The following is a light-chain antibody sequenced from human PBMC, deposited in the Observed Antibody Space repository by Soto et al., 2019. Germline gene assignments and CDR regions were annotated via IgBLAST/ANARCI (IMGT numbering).Light chain of an antibody. CDR3: QQYDLASST. CDR2: GAS. CDR1: QSIGSW. J-gene: IGKJ1*01. V-gene: IGKV1-5*03. Sequence: DIQMTQSPSTLSASVGDRVIITCRASQSIGSWLAWYQQKPGKAPNLLIYGASTLKSGIPSRLSGSESGTEFTHTINSLQPDDFAPYYCQQYDLASSTFGPGTKVQIK.